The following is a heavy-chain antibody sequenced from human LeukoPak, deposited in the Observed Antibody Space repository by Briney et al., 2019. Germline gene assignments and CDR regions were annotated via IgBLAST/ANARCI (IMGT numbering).Heavy chain of an antibody. CDR2: ISSSGSTI. CDR3: AREIYYDSSGYYYRYYFDY. CDR1: GFTFSDYY. D-gene: IGHD3-22*01. J-gene: IGHJ4*02. Sequence: GGSPRLACAASGFTFSDYYMSWIRQAPGKGLEWVSYISSSGSTIYYADSVKGRFTISRDNAKNSVYLQMNSLRAEDTAVYYCAREIYYDSSGYYYRYYFDYWGQGTLVTVSS. V-gene: IGHV3-11*01.